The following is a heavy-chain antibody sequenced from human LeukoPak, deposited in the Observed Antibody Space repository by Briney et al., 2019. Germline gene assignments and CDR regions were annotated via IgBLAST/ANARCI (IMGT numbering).Heavy chain of an antibody. Sequence: PSETLSLTCTVSGSSINIYYWTWIRQPPGKGLEWIGHIYYSGSTNYNPSLKSRATISLDTSKYQFSLKLTSVTAADTAVYYCARGAGVYGSVSYPGHVDYWGQGTLATVSS. CDR3: ARGAGVYGSVSYPGHVDY. J-gene: IGHJ4*02. CDR2: IYYSGST. CDR1: GSSINIYY. D-gene: IGHD3-10*01. V-gene: IGHV4-59*01.